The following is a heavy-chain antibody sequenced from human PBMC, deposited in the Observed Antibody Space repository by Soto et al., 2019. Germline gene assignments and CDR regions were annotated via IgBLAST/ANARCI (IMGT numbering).Heavy chain of an antibody. CDR1: GGSISSGGYS. CDR3: ARGQVVAAQH. Sequence: QLQLQESGSGLVKPSQTLSLTCAVSGGSISSGGYSWSWIRQPPGKGLEWIGYIYHSGSTSYNPPHKTRVTISVDRSKNQFSPKLSSVTAADTAVYYCARGQVVAAQHWGQGTLVTVSS. D-gene: IGHD2-15*01. J-gene: IGHJ4*02. V-gene: IGHV4-30-2*01. CDR2: IYHSGST.